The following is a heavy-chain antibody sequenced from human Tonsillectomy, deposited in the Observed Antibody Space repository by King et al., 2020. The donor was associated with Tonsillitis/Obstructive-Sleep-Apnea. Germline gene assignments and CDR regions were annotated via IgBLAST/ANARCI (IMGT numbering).Heavy chain of an antibody. V-gene: IGHV4-59*01. D-gene: IGHD5/OR15-5a*01. CDR2: IYYSGST. Sequence: VQLQESGPGLVKASETLSLTCTVSGGSISGYYWNWIRQPPGEGLEWIGYIYYSGSTKYNPSLKSRVTLSVDTSKNQISLKLSSVTAADTAMYYCARVSRIYASDIWGQGTMVTVSS. CDR1: GGSISGYY. J-gene: IGHJ3*02. CDR3: ARVSRIYASDI.